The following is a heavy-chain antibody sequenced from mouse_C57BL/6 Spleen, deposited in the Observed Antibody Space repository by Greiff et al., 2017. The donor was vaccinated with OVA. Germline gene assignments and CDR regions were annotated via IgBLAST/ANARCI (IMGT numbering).Heavy chain of an antibody. V-gene: IGHV3-5*01. CDR2: IYYSGTI. CDR1: GISITTGNYR. Sequence: VQLQQSGPGLVKPSQTVFLTCTVTGISITTGNYRWSWIRQFPGNKLEWIGYIYYSGTITYNPSLTSRTTITRDTPKNQFFLEMNSLTAEDTATYYCARDLWDEGYFDVWGTGTTVTVSS. J-gene: IGHJ1*03. D-gene: IGHD4-1*01. CDR3: ARDLWDEGYFDV.